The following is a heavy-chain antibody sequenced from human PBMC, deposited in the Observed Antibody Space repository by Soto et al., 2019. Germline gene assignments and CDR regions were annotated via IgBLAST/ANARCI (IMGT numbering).Heavy chain of an antibody. Sequence: EVQLVESGGGLVQPGRSLRLSCAASGFTFDDYAMHWVRQAPGKGLEWVSGISWNSGSIGYADSVKGRFTISRDNAKNSLYLQMNSLRAEDTAWYYCAKDIRPNWHGYYYMDVWGKGTTVTVSS. CDR2: ISWNSGSI. J-gene: IGHJ6*03. CDR3: AKDIRPNWHGYYYMDV. V-gene: IGHV3-9*01. CDR1: GFTFDDYA. D-gene: IGHD1-1*01.